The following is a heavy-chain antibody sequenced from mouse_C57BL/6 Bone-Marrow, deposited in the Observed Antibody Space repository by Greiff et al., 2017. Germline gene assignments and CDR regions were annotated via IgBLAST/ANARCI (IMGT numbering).Heavy chain of an antibody. CDR2: IDPETGGT. V-gene: IGHV1-15*01. D-gene: IGHD1-1*01. J-gene: IGHJ4*01. Sequence: VKLMESGAELVRPGASVTLSCKASGYTFTDYEMHWVKQTPVHGLEWIGAIDPETGGTAYNQKFKGKAILTADKSSSTAYMELRSLTSEDSAVYYCTRDYYGSSHYYDMDYWGQGTSVTVSS. CDR3: TRDYYGSSHYYDMDY. CDR1: GYTFTDYE.